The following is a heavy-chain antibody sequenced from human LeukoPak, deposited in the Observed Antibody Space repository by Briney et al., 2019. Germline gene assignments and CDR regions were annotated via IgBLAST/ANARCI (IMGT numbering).Heavy chain of an antibody. V-gene: IGHV4-59*01. CDR2: IYYTGGT. D-gene: IGHD3-3*01. Sequence: SETLSHTCTVSGASISAYSGTWVRQPPGKGLERIGYIYYTGGTKYNPSLKSRVTISVDTSNNQFSLKLNSVTAADTAIYYCASTDFWSGYYAFDIWGRGTMVTVSS. J-gene: IGHJ3*02. CDR3: ASTDFWSGYYAFDI. CDR1: GASISAYS.